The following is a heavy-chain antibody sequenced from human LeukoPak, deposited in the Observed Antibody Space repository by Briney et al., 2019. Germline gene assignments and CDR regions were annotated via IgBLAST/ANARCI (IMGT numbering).Heavy chain of an antibody. CDR3: AAMGSGSGVDY. CDR2: INHSRST. D-gene: IGHD3-10*01. V-gene: IGHV4-34*01. CDR1: GGSLSGYY. J-gene: IGHJ4*02. Sequence: SETLSLTCAVYGGSLSGYYWSWIRQPPGKGLEWIGEINHSRSTNYNPSLKSRVTISVDTSKNQFSLKLSSVTAADTAVYYCAAMGSGSGVDYWGQGTLVTVSS.